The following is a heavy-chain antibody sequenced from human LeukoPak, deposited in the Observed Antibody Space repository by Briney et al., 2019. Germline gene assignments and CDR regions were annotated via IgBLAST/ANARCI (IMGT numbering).Heavy chain of an antibody. V-gene: IGHV3-23*01. D-gene: IGHD3-10*01. CDR1: GFTFSSYA. Sequence: GSLRLSCAASGFTFSSYAMSWVRQAPGKGLEWVSAISGSGGSTYYADSVKGRFTISRDNSKNTLYLQMNSLRAEDTAVYYCATDAPPSMVRRELYYYYYGMDVWGQGTTVTVSS. J-gene: IGHJ6*02. CDR2: ISGSGGST. CDR3: ATDAPPSMVRRELYYYYYGMDV.